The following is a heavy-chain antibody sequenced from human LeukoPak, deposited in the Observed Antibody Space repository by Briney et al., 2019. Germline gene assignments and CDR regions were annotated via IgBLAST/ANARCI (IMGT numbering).Heavy chain of an antibody. J-gene: IGHJ5*02. CDR1: GFTFSSYS. D-gene: IGHD2-2*01. V-gene: IGHV3-30*03. CDR3: AREGSTSLPAWWFDP. Sequence: PGGSLRLSCAASGFTFSSYSMNWVRQAPGKGLEWVAVISYDGSNKYYADSVKGRFTISRDNSKNTLYLQMNSLRAEDTAVYYCAREGSTSLPAWWFDPWGQGTLVTVSS. CDR2: ISYDGSNK.